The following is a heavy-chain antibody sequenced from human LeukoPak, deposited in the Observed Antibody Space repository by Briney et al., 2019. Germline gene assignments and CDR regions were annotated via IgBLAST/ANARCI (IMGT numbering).Heavy chain of an antibody. Sequence: GGSLRLSCAASGFTFSNAWMSWVRQAPGKGLEWVGRIKSKTDGGTTDYAAPVKGRFTISRDDSKNTLYLQMNSLKTEDTAVYYCTACYYSGSWYLVYYYYYMDVWGKGTTVTISS. J-gene: IGHJ6*03. D-gene: IGHD6-13*01. CDR3: TACYYSGSWYLVYYYYYMDV. CDR1: GFTFSNAW. CDR2: IKSKTDGGTT. V-gene: IGHV3-15*01.